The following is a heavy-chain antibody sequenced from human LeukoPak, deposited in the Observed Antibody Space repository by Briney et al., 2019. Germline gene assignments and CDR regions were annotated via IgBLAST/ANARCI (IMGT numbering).Heavy chain of an antibody. V-gene: IGHV3-23*01. CDR1: GFTFSNYA. Sequence: GGSLRLSCAASGFTFSNYAMNWVRQAPGKGLEWVSGISGNGGSTYYADSVKGRFTLSRDNSKNTLDLQMSSLRAEDTAVYYCAKALGYYDSSGYLNFDSWGQGTLVTVSS. D-gene: IGHD3-22*01. CDR3: AKALGYYDSSGYLNFDS. CDR2: ISGNGGST. J-gene: IGHJ4*02.